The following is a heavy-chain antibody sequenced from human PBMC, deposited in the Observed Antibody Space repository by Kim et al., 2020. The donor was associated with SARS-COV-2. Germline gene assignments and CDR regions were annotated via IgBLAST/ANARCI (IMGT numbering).Heavy chain of an antibody. CDR3: ARGTGGITMIVVVKPYSYYGMDV. CDR1: GGSFSGYY. CDR2: INHSGNT. J-gene: IGHJ6*02. V-gene: IGHV4-34*01. D-gene: IGHD3-22*01. Sequence: SETLSLTCAVYGGSFSGYYWSWIRQPPGKGLEWNGEINHSGNTNYNPSLKSRVTISVDTSKNQFSLKLSSVTAADTAVYYCARGTGGITMIVVVKPYSYYGMDVWGQGTTVTVSS.